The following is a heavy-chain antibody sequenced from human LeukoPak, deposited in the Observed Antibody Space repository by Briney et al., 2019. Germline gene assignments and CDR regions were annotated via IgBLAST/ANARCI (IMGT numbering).Heavy chain of an antibody. Sequence: ASVKVSCKASGYTFTGYYMHWIRQAPGHGLEWMAWINPNSGDTNSAQKFQGRLTITTDTSTSTAYMELRSLTSDDTAVYFCAREESIGRYQFLHDSWGQGTLVTVSS. CDR3: AREESIGRYQFLHDS. V-gene: IGHV1-2*02. J-gene: IGHJ4*02. CDR1: GYTFTGYY. CDR2: INPNSGDT. D-gene: IGHD1-26*01.